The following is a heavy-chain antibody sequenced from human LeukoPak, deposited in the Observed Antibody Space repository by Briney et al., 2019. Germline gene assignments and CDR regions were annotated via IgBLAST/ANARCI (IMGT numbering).Heavy chain of an antibody. CDR3: ARDSGSYYLDY. V-gene: IGHV4-61*02. J-gene: IGHJ4*02. CDR2: IYTSGST. Sequence: PSETLSLTCTVSGGSISSGSYYLSWIRQPAGKGLEWIGRIYTSGSTNYNPSPKSRVTISVDTSKNQFSLKLSSVTAADTAVYYCARDSGSYYLDYWGQGTLVTVSS. D-gene: IGHD1-26*01. CDR1: GGSISSGSYY.